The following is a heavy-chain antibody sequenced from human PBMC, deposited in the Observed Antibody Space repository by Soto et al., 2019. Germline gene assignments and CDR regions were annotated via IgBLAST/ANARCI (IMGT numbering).Heavy chain of an antibody. V-gene: IGHV3-23*01. J-gene: IGHJ6*03. Sequence: GGSLRLSCAASGFTFSSYAMSWVRQAPGKGLEWVSAISGSGGSTYYADSVKGRFTISRDNSKNTLYLQMNSLRAEDTAVYYCAKDGSITIFGVVTPYYYMDVWGKGTTVTVSS. CDR1: GFTFSSYA. CDR3: AKDGSITIFGVVTPYYYMDV. CDR2: ISGSGGST. D-gene: IGHD3-3*01.